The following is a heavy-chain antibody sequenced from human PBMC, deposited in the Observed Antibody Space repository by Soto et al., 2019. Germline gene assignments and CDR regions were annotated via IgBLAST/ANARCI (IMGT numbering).Heavy chain of an antibody. CDR1: GGSISSGDYF. J-gene: IGHJ6*02. CDR2: VYNSGST. V-gene: IGHV4-31*03. D-gene: IGHD1-26*01. CDR3: ARDIRRSGNYYGMDV. Sequence: QVQLQESGPGLMKPSQTLSLTCTVSGGSISSGDYFWSWIRQHPGKGLEWIGYVYNSGSTYYNPSLKFRVTISVVTCKNSYSLKLSSMTAADTAVYYCARDIRRSGNYYGMDVWGQGTTVTVSS.